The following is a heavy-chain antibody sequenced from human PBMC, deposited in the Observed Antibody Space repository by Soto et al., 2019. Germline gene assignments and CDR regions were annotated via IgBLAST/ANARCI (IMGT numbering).Heavy chain of an antibody. Sequence: EVQLVESGGGLVQPGRSLRLSCAASGFTFDEYAMHWVLQAPGKGLEWVSGISWNGGSIGYADSVKGRFTISKDNAKEYLYLHMNSLRGDDTALYYCAIRRIDRGCYRGFDYWGQGTLVTVSS. V-gene: IGHV3-9*01. CDR2: ISWNGGSI. J-gene: IGHJ4*02. CDR1: GFTFDEYA. CDR3: AIRRIDRGCYRGFDY. D-gene: IGHD6-19*01.